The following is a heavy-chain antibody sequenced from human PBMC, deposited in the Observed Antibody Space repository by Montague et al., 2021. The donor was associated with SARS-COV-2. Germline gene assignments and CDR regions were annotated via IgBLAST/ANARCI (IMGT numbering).Heavy chain of an antibody. CDR3: AREWFSPMRVVVIRGPFDF. CDR1: GGSISSSSYY. J-gene: IGHJ4*02. D-gene: IGHD3-22*01. Sequence: SETLSLTCTASGGSISSSSYYWGWIRQPPGKGLEWIGSIYYSGGTYYNPSLKSRVTISVDTSKNQFSLKLSSVTAADTAVYYCAREWFSPMRVVVIRGPFDFWGQGTLVTVSS. V-gene: IGHV4-39*07. CDR2: IYYSGGT.